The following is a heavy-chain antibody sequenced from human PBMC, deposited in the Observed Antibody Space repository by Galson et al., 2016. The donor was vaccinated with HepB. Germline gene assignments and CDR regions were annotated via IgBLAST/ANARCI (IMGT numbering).Heavy chain of an antibody. CDR1: GYTFTNYG. CDR3: ARLKWELLEDY. CDR2: VSAYSGKT. Sequence: SVKVSCKASGYTFTNYGISWVRQAPGQGLEWVGWVSAYSGKTNYAQKLQGRVTMTTDTYTSTVYMELRSLRSNDTAMYYCARLKWELLEDYWGQGTLVTVSS. D-gene: IGHD1-26*01. V-gene: IGHV1-18*01. J-gene: IGHJ4*02.